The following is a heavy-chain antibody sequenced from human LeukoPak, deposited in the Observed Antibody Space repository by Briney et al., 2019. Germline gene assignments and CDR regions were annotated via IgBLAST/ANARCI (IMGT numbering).Heavy chain of an antibody. V-gene: IGHV1-2*02. CDR3: AKSKRGIAVAEDY. D-gene: IGHD6-19*01. J-gene: IGHJ4*02. CDR1: GYTFTGYY. CDR2: INHNSGST. Sequence: AVKVSCKASGYTFTGYYMHWVQQAPGQGLEWIGWINHNSGSTNYAQKFQGRVTMTRDTSISTAHPELSRLRSDDTAVYFCAKSKRGIAVAEDYWGQGTLVTVSS.